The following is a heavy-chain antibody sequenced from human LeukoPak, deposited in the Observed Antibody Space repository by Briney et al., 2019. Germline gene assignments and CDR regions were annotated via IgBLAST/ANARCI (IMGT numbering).Heavy chain of an antibody. D-gene: IGHD2-15*01. CDR2: IIPIFGTA. CDR3: AGEKVDAFDI. CDR1: GGTFSSYA. V-gene: IGHV1-69*05. J-gene: IGHJ3*02. Sequence: SVKVSCKASGGTFSSYAISWVRQAPGQGLEWMGGIIPIFGTANYAQKFQGRVTITTDESTSTAYMELSSLRSEVTAVYYCAGEKVDAFDIWGQGTMVTVSS.